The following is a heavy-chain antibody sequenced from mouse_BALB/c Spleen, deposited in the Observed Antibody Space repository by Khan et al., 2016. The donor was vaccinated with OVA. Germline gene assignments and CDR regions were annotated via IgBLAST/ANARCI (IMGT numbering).Heavy chain of an antibody. CDR2: IRLKSNNYAT. V-gene: IGHV6-6*02. J-gene: IGHJ4*01. D-gene: IGHD1-1*01. CDR3: TWSDDYGSNAMDY. CDR1: GFTFSNYW. Sequence: EVKLEVSGGGLVQPGGSMKLSCVASGFTFSNYWMNWVRQSPEKGLEWVAEIRLKSNNYATHYAESVKGRFTISRDDSKSSVYLQMNNLRAEDTGIYYCTWSDDYGSNAMDYWGQGTSVTVSS.